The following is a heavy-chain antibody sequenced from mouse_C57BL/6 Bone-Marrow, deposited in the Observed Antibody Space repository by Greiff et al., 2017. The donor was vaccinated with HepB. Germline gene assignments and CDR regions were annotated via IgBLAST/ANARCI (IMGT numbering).Heavy chain of an antibody. V-gene: IGHV5-16*01. CDR2: INYDGSST. CDR3: ARDLYGSSYYYYAMDY. J-gene: IGHJ4*01. D-gene: IGHD1-1*01. CDR1: GFTFSDYY. Sequence: EVKLVESEGGLVQPGRSMKLSCTASGFTFSDYYMAWVRQVPEKGLEWVANINYDGSSTYYLDSLKSRFIISRDNAKNILYLQMSSLKSEDTATYYCARDLYGSSYYYYAMDYWGQGTSVTVSS.